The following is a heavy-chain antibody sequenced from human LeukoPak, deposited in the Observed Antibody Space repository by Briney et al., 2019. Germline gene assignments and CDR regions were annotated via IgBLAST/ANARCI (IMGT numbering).Heavy chain of an antibody. CDR3: ARESRGIAAAVTA. J-gene: IGHJ5*02. V-gene: IGHV4-61*01. D-gene: IGHD6-13*01. CDR2: IYYSGST. CDR1: GGSISSGSYY. Sequence: SQTLSLTCTVSGGSISSGSYYWSWIRQPPGKGLERIGYIYYSGSTNYNPSLKSRVTISVDTSKNQFSLKLNSVTAADTAVYYCARESRGIAAAVTAWGQGTLVTVSS.